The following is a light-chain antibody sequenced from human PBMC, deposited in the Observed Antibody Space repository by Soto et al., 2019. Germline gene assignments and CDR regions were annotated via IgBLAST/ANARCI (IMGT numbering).Light chain of an antibody. J-gene: IGKJ5*01. CDR1: QTLFSASLSKTY. Sequence: DIVMTQAPDSLAVSLGERATINCKSSQTLFSASLSKTYLPWYQPKPRQPPKLXIYWASVRASGVPDRFSGSGSGTDFTLTISSLQAEDVAVYYCQQYFDNSITFGQGTRLEIK. CDR2: WAS. CDR3: QQYFDNSIT. V-gene: IGKV4-1*01.